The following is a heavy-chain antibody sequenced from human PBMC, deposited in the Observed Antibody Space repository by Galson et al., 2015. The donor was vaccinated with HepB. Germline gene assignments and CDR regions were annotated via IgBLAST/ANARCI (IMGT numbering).Heavy chain of an antibody. V-gene: IGHV3-74*01. CDR2: INSAGSSP. J-gene: IGHJ6*02. CDR3: ARDRSARHSGYDWGYYYYYGMDV. Sequence: SLRLSCAASGFTFSSHWMHWVRQAPGKGLVWVSRINSAGSSPNYADPVQGRFTISRDNATNTLYLQMNSLRAEDTAVYYCARDRSARHSGYDWGYYYYYGMDVWGQGTTVTVSS. D-gene: IGHD5-12*01. CDR1: GFTFSSHW.